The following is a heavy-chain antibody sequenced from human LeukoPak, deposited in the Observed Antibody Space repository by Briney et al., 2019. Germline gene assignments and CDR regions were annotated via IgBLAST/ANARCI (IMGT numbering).Heavy chain of an antibody. V-gene: IGHV1-69*04. D-gene: IGHD5-24*01. J-gene: IGHJ3*02. CDR1: GGTFSSYA. Sequence: GSSVKVSCKASGGTFSSYAISWVRQAPGQGLEWMGRIIPILGIANYAQKFQGRVTITADKSTSTAYMELSSLRSEDTAVYYCARRRWLQGERGAFDIWGQGTMVTASS. CDR3: ARRRWLQGERGAFDI. CDR2: IIPILGIA.